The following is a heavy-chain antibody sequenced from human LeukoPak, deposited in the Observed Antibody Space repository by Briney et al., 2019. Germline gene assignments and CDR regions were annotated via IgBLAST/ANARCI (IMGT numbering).Heavy chain of an antibody. D-gene: IGHD2-2*01. CDR1: GYTFTSYG. V-gene: IGHV1-18*01. Sequence: GASVKVSCKASGYTFTSYGISWVRQAPGQGLEWMGWISAYNGNTNYAQKLQGRVTMTTDTSTSTAYMELRSLRSDDTAVYYCARDRERDIVVVPAAPKAGCWFDPWGQGTLVTVSS. CDR2: ISAYNGNT. J-gene: IGHJ5*02. CDR3: ARDRERDIVVVPAAPKAGCWFDP.